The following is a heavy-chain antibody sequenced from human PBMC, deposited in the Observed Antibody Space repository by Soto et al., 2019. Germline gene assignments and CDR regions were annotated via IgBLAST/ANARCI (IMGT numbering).Heavy chain of an antibody. CDR2: IHHSGST. CDR1: GGSLSGYY. Sequence: QVQLQQWGAGLLKPSETLSLICAVYGGSLSGYYWSWIRQPPGKGLEWIGEIHHSGSTKYNPSLKSGVIISVDTSKNQFSLKLSSVNAADTAVYYCARHFGRAFDICGQGTMVTVSS. V-gene: IGHV4-34*01. D-gene: IGHD3-10*01. CDR3: ARHFGRAFDI. J-gene: IGHJ3*02.